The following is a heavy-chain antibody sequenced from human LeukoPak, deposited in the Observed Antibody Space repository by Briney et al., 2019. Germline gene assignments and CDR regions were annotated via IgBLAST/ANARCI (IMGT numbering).Heavy chain of an antibody. CDR1: GGSISSYY. V-gene: IGHV4-59*08. Sequence: SETLSLTCTVSGGSISSYYWSWIRQPPGKGLEWIGYIYYSGSTNYNPSLKSRVTISVDTSKNQFSLNLTSVTAADTAVYYCAGRGGYRDYYVRNWFDPWGQGTLVTVSS. J-gene: IGHJ5*02. CDR3: AGRGGYRDYYVRNWFDP. CDR2: IYYSGST. D-gene: IGHD4-17*01.